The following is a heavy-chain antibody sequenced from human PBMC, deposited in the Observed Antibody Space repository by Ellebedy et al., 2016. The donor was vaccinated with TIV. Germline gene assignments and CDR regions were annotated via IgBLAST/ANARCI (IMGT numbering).Heavy chain of an antibody. Sequence: MPSETLSLTCAVYGGSFSGYYWSWIRQPPGKGLEWIGEITHSGSTNYNPSLKSRVTISVDTSKNQFSLNLSSVTAADTAVYYCARGLARDYWGQGTLVTVS. V-gene: IGHV4-34*01. CDR3: ARGLARDY. CDR1: GGSFSGYY. CDR2: ITHSGST. J-gene: IGHJ4*02.